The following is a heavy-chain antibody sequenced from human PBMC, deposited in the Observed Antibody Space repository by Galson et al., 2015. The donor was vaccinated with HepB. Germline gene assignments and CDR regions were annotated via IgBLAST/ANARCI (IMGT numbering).Heavy chain of an antibody. CDR1: GFTFDNYG. CDR2: INWNGGST. Sequence: SLRLSCAASGFTFDNYGMSWVRQAPGKGLEWVSGINWNGGSTGYADSVKGRFTISRDNAKNSLYLQMNSLRAEDTALYYCARDPVATSGSYFDYWGQGTLVTVSS. J-gene: IGHJ4*02. V-gene: IGHV3-20*04. CDR3: ARDPVATSGSYFDY. D-gene: IGHD5-12*01.